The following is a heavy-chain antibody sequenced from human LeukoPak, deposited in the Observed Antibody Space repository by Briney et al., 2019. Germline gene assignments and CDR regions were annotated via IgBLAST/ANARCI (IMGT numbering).Heavy chain of an antibody. V-gene: IGHV1-18*01. D-gene: IGHD2-2*01. CDR2: ISAYNGNT. J-gene: IGHJ3*02. CDR3: ARARPGLYCSSTSCPDAFDI. CDR1: GYTFTRYG. Sequence: ASVKVSCKASGYTFTRYGITWVRQAPGQGLEWMGWISAYNGNTNYAQKLQDRVTMTTDTSTSTAYMELSSLRSEGTAVYYCARARPGLYCSSTSCPDAFDIWGQGTMVTVSS.